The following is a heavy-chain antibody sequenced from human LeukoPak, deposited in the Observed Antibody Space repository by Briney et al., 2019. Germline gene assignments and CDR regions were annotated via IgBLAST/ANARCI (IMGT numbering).Heavy chain of an antibody. CDR2: INHSGST. D-gene: IGHD5-18*01. J-gene: IGHJ4*02. V-gene: IGHV4-34*01. Sequence: SETLSLTCAVYGGSFSGYYWSWIRQPPGKGLEWIGEINHSGSTNYNPSLKSRVTISVDTSKNQFSLKLSSVTAADTAVYYCARDLSGVAGYTYGRGIDYWGQGTLVTVSS. CDR3: ARDLSGVAGYTYGRGIDY. CDR1: GGSFSGYY.